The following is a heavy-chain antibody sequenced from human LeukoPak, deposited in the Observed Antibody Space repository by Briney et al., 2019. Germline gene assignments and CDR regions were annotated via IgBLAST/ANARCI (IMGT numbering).Heavy chain of an antibody. Sequence: SETLSLTCAVYGGSFSGYYWSWIRQPPGKGLEWIGEINHSGSTNYNPSLKSRVTRSVDTSKNQFSLKLSSVTAADTAVYYCARDRMKDGYNRGIDYWGQGTLVTVSS. J-gene: IGHJ4*02. D-gene: IGHD5-24*01. CDR2: INHSGST. CDR3: ARDRMKDGYNRGIDY. V-gene: IGHV4-34*01. CDR1: GGSFSGYY.